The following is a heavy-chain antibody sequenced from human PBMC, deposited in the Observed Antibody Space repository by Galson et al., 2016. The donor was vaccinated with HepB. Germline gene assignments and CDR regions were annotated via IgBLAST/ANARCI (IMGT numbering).Heavy chain of an antibody. CDR3: AVLKWGWSEYWYFDI. V-gene: IGHV4-59*01. D-gene: IGHD6-19*01. Sequence: ETLSLTCTVSGGSINPYYWTWIRQTPGKGLELIAYMYYSGSTNYNPSLKSRVTISVDTSKNQFSLKLNSVTAADTAVYYCAVLKWGWSEYWYFDIWGRGTLVTVSS. CDR1: GGSINPYY. J-gene: IGHJ2*01. CDR2: MYYSGST.